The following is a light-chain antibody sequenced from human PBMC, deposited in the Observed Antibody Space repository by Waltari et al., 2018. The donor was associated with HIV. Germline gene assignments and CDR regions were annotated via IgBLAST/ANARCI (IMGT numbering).Light chain of an antibody. V-gene: IGKV4-1*01. CDR3: HQYFSAPWT. J-gene: IGKJ1*01. CDR2: WAS. CDR1: QSLLYRANNKNY. Sequence: DNVMTQSPDTLAVSMVERATSKCKTSQSLLYRANNKNYLAWSQQRPGQPPKLLIYWASARESGVPDRFSGSGSGTDFSLTISSLQADDVSVYYCHQYFSAPWTFGQGTKVEIK.